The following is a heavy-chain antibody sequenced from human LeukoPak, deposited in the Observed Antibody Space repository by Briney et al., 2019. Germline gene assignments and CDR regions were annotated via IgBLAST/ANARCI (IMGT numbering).Heavy chain of an antibody. Sequence: PSETLSLTCTVSGGSISSGSYYWSWIRQPAGKGLEWIGRIYTSGSTNYNPSLKSRVTISVDTSKNQFSLKLSSVTAADTAVYYCARDTVYWGQGTLVTVSS. CDR1: GGSISSGSYY. CDR2: IYTSGST. V-gene: IGHV4-61*02. CDR3: ARDTVY. J-gene: IGHJ4*02. D-gene: IGHD4-17*01.